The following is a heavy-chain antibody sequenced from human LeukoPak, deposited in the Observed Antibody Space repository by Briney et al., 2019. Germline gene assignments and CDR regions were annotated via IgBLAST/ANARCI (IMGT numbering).Heavy chain of an antibody. CDR1: GYTFTSYY. CDR2: INPSGNPSSGST. D-gene: IGHD3-3*01. J-gene: IGHJ5*02. Sequence: GASVKVSCKASGYTFTSYYIHWVRQAPGQGLEWMGVINPSGNPSSGSTNYAQKFHGRVTMTRDTSTSTVFMELSSLRSEDTAVYYCARLFRSPGWFDPWGQGTLVTVSS. V-gene: IGHV1-46*01. CDR3: ARLFRSPGWFDP.